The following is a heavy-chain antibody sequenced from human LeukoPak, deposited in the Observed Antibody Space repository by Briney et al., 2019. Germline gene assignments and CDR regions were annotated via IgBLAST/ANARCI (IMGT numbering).Heavy chain of an antibody. CDR3: AAYFEGSRYFFDY. CDR1: GGSISSSGYY. V-gene: IGHV4-31*03. J-gene: IGHJ4*02. Sequence: SKTLSLTCTVSGGSISSSGYYWSWIRQHPGKGLEWIGYSYYSGNTYYNPSLKSRVTISLDTSKNQFSLRLSSVTAADTAVYFCAAYFEGSRYFFDYWGQGTLVTVSS. CDR2: SYYSGNT. D-gene: IGHD3-9*01.